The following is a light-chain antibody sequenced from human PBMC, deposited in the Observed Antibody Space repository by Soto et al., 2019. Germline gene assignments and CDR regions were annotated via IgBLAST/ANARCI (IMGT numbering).Light chain of an antibody. V-gene: IGKV1-5*03. CDR2: KAS. J-gene: IGKJ2*01. CDR3: QQYNSYPPP. Sequence: DIQMTQSPSTLSASVGDRVTITCRASQSISSWLAWYQQKPGKAPKLLIYKASSLESGVPSRCSGSGSGTECTLTISSLLPDDSATYYCQQYNSYPPPFGQGTMLEIK. CDR1: QSISSW.